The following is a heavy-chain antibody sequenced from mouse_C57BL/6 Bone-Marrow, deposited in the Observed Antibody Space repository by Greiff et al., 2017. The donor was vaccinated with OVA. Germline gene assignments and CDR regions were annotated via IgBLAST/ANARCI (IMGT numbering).Heavy chain of an antibody. J-gene: IGHJ4*01. D-gene: IGHD2-3*01. CDR2: ISSGSSTI. CDR3: ARWGLLDYYAMDY. V-gene: IGHV5-17*01. Sequence: EVQGVESGGGLVKPGGSLKLSCAASGFTFSDYGMHWVRQAPEKGLEWVAYISSGSSTIYYADTMKGRFTIARDNAKNTLFLQMTSLRSEDTAMYYCARWGLLDYYAMDYWGQGTSVTVSS. CDR1: GFTFSDYG.